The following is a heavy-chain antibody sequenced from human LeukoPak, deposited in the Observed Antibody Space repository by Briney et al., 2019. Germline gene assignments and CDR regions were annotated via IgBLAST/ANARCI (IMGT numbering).Heavy chain of an antibody. CDR2: ISSSGDTI. J-gene: IGHJ4*02. Sequence: GGSLRLSCAASGFTVSSNYMSWVRQAPGKGLEWLSYISSSGDTIYYADSVKGRFTISRDNAKNSLYLQMNSLRAEDTAVYYCARVASYDFWSGLGEGFDYWGQGTLVTVSS. CDR3: ARVASYDFWSGLGEGFDY. CDR1: GFTVSSNY. D-gene: IGHD3-3*01. V-gene: IGHV3-48*01.